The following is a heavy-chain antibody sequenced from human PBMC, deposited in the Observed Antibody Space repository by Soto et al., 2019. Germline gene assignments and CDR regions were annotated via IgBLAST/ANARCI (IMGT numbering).Heavy chain of an antibody. CDR1: GYTFTSDG. V-gene: IGHV1-18*01. J-gene: IGHJ6*04. CDR3: ARDIKITTVTPPDTYYYYYGMDD. Sequence: ASVRVSCNASGYTFTSDGMSGWRQAPGQGLEGMGWISAYNGTTNYAQKLQGRVTLTTDTSTSTAYMELRSLRSDDTAVYHSARDIKITTVTPPDTYYYYYGMDDWPKGTTVTVAS. D-gene: IGHD4-17*01. CDR2: ISAYNGTT.